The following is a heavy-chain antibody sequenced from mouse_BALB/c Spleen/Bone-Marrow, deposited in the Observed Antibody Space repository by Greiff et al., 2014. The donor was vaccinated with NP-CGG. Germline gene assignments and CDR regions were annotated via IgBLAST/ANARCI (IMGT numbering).Heavy chain of an antibody. J-gene: IGHJ3*01. CDR2: IDPSDSET. CDR3: ASPSDGNPFAY. CDR1: GYSFTSYW. V-gene: IGHV1S126*01. D-gene: IGHD2-1*01. Sequence: QVQLQQSGPQLVRPGASVKISCKASGYSFTSYWMHWVKQRPGQGLECIGMIDPSDSETRLNQKFKDKATLTVDKSSSTAYMQLSSPTSEDSAVYYCASPSDGNPFAYWGQGTLVTVSA.